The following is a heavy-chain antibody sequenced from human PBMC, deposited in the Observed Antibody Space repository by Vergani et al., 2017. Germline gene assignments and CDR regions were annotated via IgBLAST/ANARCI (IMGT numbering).Heavy chain of an antibody. V-gene: IGHV1-69*01. CDR3: ARDEPVDTAMVDLTAYYYYMDV. J-gene: IGHJ6*03. CDR1: GGTFSSYA. D-gene: IGHD5-18*01. CDR2: ISPIFGTA. Sequence: QVQLVQSGAEVKKPGSSVKVSCKASGGTFSSYAISWVRQAPGQGLEWMGGISPIFGTANYAQKFQGRVTITEDESTGTAYMELSSRRLEDTAVYYCARDEPVDTAMVDLTAYYYYMDVWGKGTTVTVSS.